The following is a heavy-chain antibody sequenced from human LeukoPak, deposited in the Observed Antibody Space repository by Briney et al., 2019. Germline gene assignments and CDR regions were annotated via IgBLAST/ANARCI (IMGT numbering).Heavy chain of an antibody. CDR3: ARDVRPPYYYDSSGLDY. J-gene: IGHJ4*02. V-gene: IGHV1-2*02. D-gene: IGHD3-22*01. Sequence: ASVKVSCKASGYTFTGYYMHWVRQAPGQGLEWMGWINPNSGGTNYAQKFQGRVTMTRDTSISTAYMELSRLRSDDTALYYCARDVRPPYYYDSSGLDYWGQGTLVTVSS. CDR1: GYTFTGYY. CDR2: INPNSGGT.